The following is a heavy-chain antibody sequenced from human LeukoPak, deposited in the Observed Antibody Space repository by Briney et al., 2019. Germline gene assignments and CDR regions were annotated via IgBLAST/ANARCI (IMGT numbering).Heavy chain of an antibody. Sequence: SGPALVKPTQTLTLTCTFSGFSLSTSGMCVSWIRQPPGKAQEWLALSDWDDDKYYSTSLKTRLTISKDTSKNQVVLTMTNMDPVDTATYYCARTRGDYDYVWGNLYYFDYWGQGTLVTVSS. CDR3: ARTRGDYDYVWGNLYYFDY. V-gene: IGHV2-70*01. CDR1: GFSLSTSGMC. CDR2: SDWDDDK. J-gene: IGHJ4*02. D-gene: IGHD3-16*01.